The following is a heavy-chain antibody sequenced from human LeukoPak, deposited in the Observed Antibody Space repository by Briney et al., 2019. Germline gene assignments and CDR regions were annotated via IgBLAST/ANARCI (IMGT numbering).Heavy chain of an antibody. CDR2: IRSRAYGGAT. CDR1: GFTFGDYA. CDR3: TRGEVQLDY. D-gene: IGHD3/OR15-3a*01. J-gene: IGHJ4*02. Sequence: PGRPLRLSCTASGFTFGDYALTWVRQAPGKGLEWVGFIRSRAYGGATEYAASVRGRFTISRDDSKSIAYLQMNSLKTEDTAVYYCTRGEVQLDYWGQGTLVTVSS. V-gene: IGHV3-49*04.